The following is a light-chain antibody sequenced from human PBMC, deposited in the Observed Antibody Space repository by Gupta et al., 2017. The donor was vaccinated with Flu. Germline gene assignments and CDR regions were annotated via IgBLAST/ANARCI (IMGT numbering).Light chain of an antibody. CDR1: QSVSSSY. CDR2: GVS. CDR3: QQDESSPRT. J-gene: IGKJ1*01. Sequence: GVMSLSPGERATLSCRASQSVSSSYLAWYQQKRGQAPRLLIYGVSNRATGIPDRFSGSGSGTXFTLTIXRLEPEDFAIYYCQQDESSPRTFGXGTKVEIK. V-gene: IGKV3-20*01.